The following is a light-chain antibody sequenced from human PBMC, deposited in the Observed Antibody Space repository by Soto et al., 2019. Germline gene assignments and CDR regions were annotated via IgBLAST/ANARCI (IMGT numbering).Light chain of an antibody. CDR1: QSVSRY. J-gene: IGKJ4*01. CDR3: QQRSGWPST. V-gene: IGKV3-11*01. CDR2: AAS. Sequence: EIVLTQSPATLSLSPGERATLSCRASQSVSRYLAWYQQKPGQAPRLLIYAASNRATGIPARFSGSGSGTDFTLTISSLEPEDFAVYYCQQRSGWPSTFGGGTKVQIK.